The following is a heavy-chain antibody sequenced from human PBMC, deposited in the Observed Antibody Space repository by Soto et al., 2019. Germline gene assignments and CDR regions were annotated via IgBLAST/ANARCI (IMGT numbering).Heavy chain of an antibody. Sequence: QVQLQQWGAGLLKPSEPLSLTCAVYGGSFSGYYWSWIRQPPGKGLEWIGEINHSGSTNYNPSLKSRVTISVDTSKNQFSLKLSSVTAADTAVYYWARAVYYYGSGAYYYYGMDVWGQGTTVTVSS. CDR1: GGSFSGYY. CDR2: INHSGST. V-gene: IGHV4-34*01. CDR3: ARAVYYYGSGAYYYYGMDV. D-gene: IGHD3-10*01. J-gene: IGHJ6*02.